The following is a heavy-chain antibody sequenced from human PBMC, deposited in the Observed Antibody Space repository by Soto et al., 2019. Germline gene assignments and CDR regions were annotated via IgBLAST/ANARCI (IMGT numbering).Heavy chain of an antibody. CDR3: ARDWTYCSGGSCYYGMDV. V-gene: IGHV3-48*02. D-gene: IGHD2-15*01. CDR1: GFSFSAYR. J-gene: IGHJ6*02. CDR2: ISSSSSRM. Sequence: GGSLRLSCAASGFSFSAYRMNWVRQAPGKGLEWVSYISSSSSRMYYADSVKGRFTISRDNAQNALFLQMNSLADEDTAMYYCARDWTYCSGGSCYYGMDVWGQGTAVTV.